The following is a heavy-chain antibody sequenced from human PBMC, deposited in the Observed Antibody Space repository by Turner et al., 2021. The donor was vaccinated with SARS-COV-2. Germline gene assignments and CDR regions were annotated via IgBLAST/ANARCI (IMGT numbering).Heavy chain of an antibody. D-gene: IGHD2-21*01. J-gene: IGHJ4*02. CDR1: GYTFTGYY. CDR2: INRNSGGT. V-gene: IGHV1-2*02. Sequence: QVQLVQAGAELKKPGASVKVSCKASGYTFTGYYMNWVRQAPGQGLGGMGWINRNSGGTSYAQKFQGRVTMTRDTSISTAYMELSRLRSDDTAVYYCARRQLGWGLIDYWGQGTLVTVSS. CDR3: ARRQLGWGLIDY.